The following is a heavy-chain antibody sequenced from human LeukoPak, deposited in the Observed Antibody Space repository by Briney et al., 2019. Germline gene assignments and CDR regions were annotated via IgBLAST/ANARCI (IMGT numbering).Heavy chain of an antibody. CDR3: AKDYYDFWSGYYRGLSD. D-gene: IGHD3-3*01. J-gene: IGHJ4*02. V-gene: IGHV3-30*02. CDR2: IRYDGSNK. CDR1: GFTFSSYG. Sequence: PGGSLRLSCAASGFTFSSYGMHWVRQAPGRGLEWGAFIRYDGSNKYYADSVKGRFTISRDNSKNTLYLQMNSLRAEDTAVYYCAKDYYDFWSGYYRGLSDWGQGTLVTVSS.